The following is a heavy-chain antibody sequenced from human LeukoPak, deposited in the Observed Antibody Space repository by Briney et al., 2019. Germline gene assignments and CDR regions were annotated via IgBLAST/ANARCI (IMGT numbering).Heavy chain of an antibody. V-gene: IGHV1-8*01. CDR1: GYTFTSYD. CDR3: ARGFNLPAVESGEFDY. Sequence: ASVKVSCKASGYTFTSYDINWVRQATGQGLEWMGWMNPNSGNTGYAQKFQGRVTMTRNTSISTAYMELSSLRSEDTAVYYCARGFNLPAVESGEFDYWGQGTLVTVSS. J-gene: IGHJ4*02. D-gene: IGHD2-2*01. CDR2: MNPNSGNT.